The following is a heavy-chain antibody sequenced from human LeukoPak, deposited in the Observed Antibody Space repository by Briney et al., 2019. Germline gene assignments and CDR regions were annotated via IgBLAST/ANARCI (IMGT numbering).Heavy chain of an antibody. D-gene: IGHD2-15*01. CDR3: ARALGRGAFDI. Sequence: SETLSLTCTVSGGSISSYYWSWIRQPPGKGLEWIGYIYYSGCTNYNPSLKSRVTISVDTSKNQFSLKLSSVTAADTAVYYCARALGRGAFDIWGQGTMVTVSS. CDR2: IYYSGCT. V-gene: IGHV4-59*01. J-gene: IGHJ3*02. CDR1: GGSISSYY.